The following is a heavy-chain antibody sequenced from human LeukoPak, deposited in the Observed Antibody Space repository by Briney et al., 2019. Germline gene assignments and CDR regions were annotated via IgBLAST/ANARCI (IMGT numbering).Heavy chain of an antibody. CDR3: ARVGIAAAIYYYYGMDV. V-gene: IGHV3-15*01. Sequence: GGSLRLFCAASGFTFSNAWMSWVRQAPGKGLEWVGRIKSKTDGGTTDYAAPVKGRFTISRDDSKNTLYLQMNSLRAEDTAVYYCARVGIAAAIYYYYGMDVWGQGTTVTVSS. CDR2: IKSKTDGGTT. J-gene: IGHJ6*02. D-gene: IGHD6-13*01. CDR1: GFTFSNAW.